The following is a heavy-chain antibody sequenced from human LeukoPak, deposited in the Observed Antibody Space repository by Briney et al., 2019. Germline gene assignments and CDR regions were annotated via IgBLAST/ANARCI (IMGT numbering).Heavy chain of an antibody. J-gene: IGHJ4*02. CDR1: GYTFTGYY. CDR2: NNPNSGGT. D-gene: IGHD3-22*01. V-gene: IGHV1-2*06. Sequence: ASVKVSCKASGYTFTGYYMHWVRQAPGQGLEWMGRNNPNSGGTNYAQKFQGRVTMTRDTSISTAYMELSRLRSDDTAVYYCALTQTYYYDSSGYYVLDYWGQGTLVTVSS. CDR3: ALTQTYYYDSSGYYVLDY.